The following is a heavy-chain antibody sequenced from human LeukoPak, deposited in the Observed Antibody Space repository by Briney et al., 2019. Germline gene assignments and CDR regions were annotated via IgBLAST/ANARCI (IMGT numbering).Heavy chain of an antibody. CDR1: GFTFDDYA. CDR3: AKDISGSGSI. CDR2: ISWNSGSI. J-gene: IGHJ4*02. Sequence: PGGSLRLSCAASGFTFDDYAMHWVRQAPGKGLEWASGISWNSGSIGYADSVKGRFTISRDNAKNSLYLQMNSLRAEDTALYYCAKDISGSGSIWGQGTLVTVSS. D-gene: IGHD3-10*01. V-gene: IGHV3-9*01.